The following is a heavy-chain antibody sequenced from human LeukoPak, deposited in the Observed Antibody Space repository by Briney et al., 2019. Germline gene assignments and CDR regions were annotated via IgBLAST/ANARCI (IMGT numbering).Heavy chain of an antibody. V-gene: IGHV3-21*01. CDR3: ARDRSAGAFDY. D-gene: IGHD1-14*01. CDR2: ISSSSSYI. CDR1: GFTFSSYG. Sequence: GGSLRLSCAASGFTFSSYGMNWVRQAPGKGLEWVSSISSSSSYIYYADSVKGRFTISRDNAKNSLYLQMNSLRAEDTAVYYCARDRSAGAFDYWGQGTLVTVSS. J-gene: IGHJ4*02.